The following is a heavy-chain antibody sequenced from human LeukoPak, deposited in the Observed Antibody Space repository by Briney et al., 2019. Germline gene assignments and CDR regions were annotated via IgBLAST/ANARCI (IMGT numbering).Heavy chain of an antibody. CDR3: ARAKLYQNDAFDI. V-gene: IGHV4-34*01. D-gene: IGHD2-2*02. J-gene: IGHJ3*02. CDR1: GGSFSDYY. CDR2: INHSGST. Sequence: PSETLSLTCAVYGGSFSDYYWSWIRQSPGKGLEWIGEINHSGSTNYNPSLKSRVTISVDTSKNQFSLKLSSVTAADTAVYYCARAKLYQNDAFDIWGQGTMVTVSS.